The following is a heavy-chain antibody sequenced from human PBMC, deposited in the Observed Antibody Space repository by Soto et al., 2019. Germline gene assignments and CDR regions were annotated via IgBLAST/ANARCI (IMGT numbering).Heavy chain of an antibody. Sequence: VQLLESGGGLVRPGGSLRLSCAASGFSFTSYALSWVRQVPGKGLEWVSTISGSDGKTYYADSVKGRFSISRDTSKTTLYLQMNSLRVEDTAVYYCARWSFLDYWGQGTRVTVS. D-gene: IGHD1-26*01. CDR3: ARWSFLDY. CDR2: ISGSDGKT. J-gene: IGHJ4*02. V-gene: IGHV3-23*01. CDR1: GFSFTSYA.